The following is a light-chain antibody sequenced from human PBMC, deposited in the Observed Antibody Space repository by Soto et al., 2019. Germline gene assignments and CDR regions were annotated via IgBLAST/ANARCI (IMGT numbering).Light chain of an antibody. CDR3: QQYINWPIT. CDR1: QSVNSN. Sequence: EMVMTQSPAILSVSPGESATLSCRASQSVNSNYLAWYQQHPGQPPRLLIYGSSTRATGIPARFSGSGSGTDFSLTISSLQSEDFAFYNVQQYINWPITFGQGTRWRL. J-gene: IGKJ5*01. CDR2: GSS. V-gene: IGKV3-15*01.